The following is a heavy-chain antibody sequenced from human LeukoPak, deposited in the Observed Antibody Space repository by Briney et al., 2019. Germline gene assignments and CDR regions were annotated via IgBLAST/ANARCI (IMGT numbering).Heavy chain of an antibody. V-gene: IGHV4-59*01. J-gene: IGHJ3*02. CDR2: IYYSGST. CDR1: GGSISSYY. CDR3: ARVRHGAFAI. Sequence: SETLSLTCTVSGGSISSYYWSWIRQPPGKGLEWIGYIYYSGSTNYNPSLKSRVTISVDTSKNQFSLKLSSVTAADTAVYYCARVRHGAFAIWGLGTMVTVSS.